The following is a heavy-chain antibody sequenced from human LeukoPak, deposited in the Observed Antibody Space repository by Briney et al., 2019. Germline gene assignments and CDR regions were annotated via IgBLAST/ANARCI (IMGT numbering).Heavy chain of an antibody. CDR2: IYYTGST. CDR1: GGSISSYY. J-gene: IGHJ4*02. V-gene: IGHV4-59*01. CDR3: ARASAYDQDFDY. Sequence: SETLSLTCTVSGGSISSYYWNWIRQPPGRGLEWIGYIYYTGSTNYNPSLKSRVTISVDTSKNQFSLKLSSVTAADTAVYYCARASAYDQDFDYWGQGTLVTVSS. D-gene: IGHD5-12*01.